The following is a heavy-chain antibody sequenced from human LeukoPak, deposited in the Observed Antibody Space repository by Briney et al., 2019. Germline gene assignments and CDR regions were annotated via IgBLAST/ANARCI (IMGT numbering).Heavy chain of an antibody. D-gene: IGHD6-13*01. CDR2: INHSGST. J-gene: IGHJ2*01. V-gene: IGHV4-34*01. CDR1: GGSFSGYY. CDR3: ARGAAGTYWSFDL. Sequence: ETLSLTCAVYGGSFSGYYWSWIRQPPGKGLEWIGEINHSGSTNYNPSLKSRVTISVDTSKNQFSLNLISVTAADTAVYYCARGAAGTYWSFDLWGRGTLVTVSS.